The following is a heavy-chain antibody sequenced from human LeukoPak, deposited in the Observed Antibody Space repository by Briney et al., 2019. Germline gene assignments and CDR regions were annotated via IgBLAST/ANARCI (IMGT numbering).Heavy chain of an antibody. J-gene: IGHJ4*02. CDR2: IKEDGSEK. D-gene: IGHD3-22*01. Sequence: GGSLRLSCAASGFTFSSYWMSWFRQAPGKGLVWVANIKEDGSEKYYVDSVKGRFTISRDNAKNTVYLQMNSLRAEDTAVYYCARSLGSSGYQDYWGQGTLVTVSS. CDR1: GFTFSSYW. V-gene: IGHV3-7*01. CDR3: ARSLGSSGYQDY.